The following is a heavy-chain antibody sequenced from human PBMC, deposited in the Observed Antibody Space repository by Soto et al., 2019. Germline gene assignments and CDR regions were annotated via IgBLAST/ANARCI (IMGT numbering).Heavy chain of an antibody. CDR2: IYYSGST. J-gene: IGHJ4*02. Sequence: SETLSLTCTVSGGSISSSSYYWGWIRQPPGKGLEWIGSIYYSGSTYYNPSLKSRVTISVDTSKNQFSLKLSSVTAADTAVYYCARHPFKSSGWYGGYWGQGTLVTVSS. CDR3: ARHPFKSSGWYGGY. CDR1: GGSISSSSYY. D-gene: IGHD6-19*01. V-gene: IGHV4-39*01.